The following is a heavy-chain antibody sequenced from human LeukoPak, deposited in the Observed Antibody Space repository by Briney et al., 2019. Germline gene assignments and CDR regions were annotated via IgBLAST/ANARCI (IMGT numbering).Heavy chain of an antibody. CDR3: AAQGGYSYGPYVY. Sequence: SETLSLTCTVSGGSISSSSYYWGWIRQPPGKGLEWIGYIYYSGSTNYNPSLKSRVTISVDTSKNQFSLKLSSVTAADTAVYYCAAQGGYSYGPYVYWGQGTLVTVSS. CDR2: IYYSGST. CDR1: GGSISSSSYY. D-gene: IGHD5-18*01. V-gene: IGHV4-61*05. J-gene: IGHJ4*02.